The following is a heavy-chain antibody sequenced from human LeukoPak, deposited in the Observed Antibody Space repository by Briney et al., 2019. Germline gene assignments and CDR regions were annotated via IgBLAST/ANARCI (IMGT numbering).Heavy chain of an antibody. Sequence: GGSLRLSCAASGFTFSNAWMSWVRQAPGKGLEWVGRIKSKTDGGTTDYAAPVKGRFTISRDDSKNTLYLQMNSLKTEDTAVYYCTTLLKTHYDILTGYYHYYYGMDVWGKGTTVTVSS. V-gene: IGHV3-15*01. J-gene: IGHJ6*04. CDR2: IKSKTDGGTT. D-gene: IGHD3-9*01. CDR3: TTLLKTHYDILTGYYHYYYGMDV. CDR1: GFTFSNAW.